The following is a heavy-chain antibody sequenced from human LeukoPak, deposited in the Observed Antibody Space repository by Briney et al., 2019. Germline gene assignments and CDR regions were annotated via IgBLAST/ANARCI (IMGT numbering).Heavy chain of an antibody. V-gene: IGHV3-74*01. D-gene: IGHD2-15*01. CDR3: ARDPRNVGLAP. J-gene: IGHJ5*02. Sequence: GGSLRLSCVASGFSLSGYWMYWVRQAPGKGLMYISRNNGDESTTNYADVVKGRFTMSRDNVKNTLYLQMNSLRVEDTAVYYCARDPRNVGLAPWGQGTLVTVSS. CDR1: GFSLSGYW. CDR2: NNGDESTT.